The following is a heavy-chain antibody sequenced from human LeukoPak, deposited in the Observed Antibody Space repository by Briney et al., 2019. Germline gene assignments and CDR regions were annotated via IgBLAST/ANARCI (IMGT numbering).Heavy chain of an antibody. CDR1: GFTFSSYA. CDR3: ARDLRGLVGWAFDY. Sequence: GRSLRLSCAASGFTFSSYAMHWVRQAPGKGLEWVAVISYDGSNKYYADSVKGRFTISRDNSKNTLYLQMNSLRAEDTAVYYCARDLRGLVGWAFDYWGQGTLVTVSS. V-gene: IGHV3-30-3*01. CDR2: ISYDGSNK. J-gene: IGHJ4*02. D-gene: IGHD4-17*01.